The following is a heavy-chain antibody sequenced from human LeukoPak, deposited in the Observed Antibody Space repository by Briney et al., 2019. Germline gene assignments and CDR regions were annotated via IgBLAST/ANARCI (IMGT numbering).Heavy chain of an antibody. D-gene: IGHD3-3*01. V-gene: IGHV1-18*01. CDR3: ARRITIFGVPKRAFDI. CDR1: GYSFTSYG. CDR2: ISAYNGNT. Sequence: ASVKVSCKASGYSFTSYGTAWVRQAPGQGLEWMGWISAYNGNTNYAQKLQGRVTITTETSTSTAYMELRSPRSDDTAVYYCARRITIFGVPKRAFDIWGQGTMVTVSS. J-gene: IGHJ3*02.